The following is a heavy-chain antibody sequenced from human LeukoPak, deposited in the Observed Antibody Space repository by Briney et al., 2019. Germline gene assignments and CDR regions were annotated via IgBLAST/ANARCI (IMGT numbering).Heavy chain of an antibody. Sequence: PSETLSLTCAVYGDSFSGYYWSWIRQPPGKGLEWIGYIYYSGTTIYNPSLKSRLTISLDTSKNQFSLNLSSVTAADTAVYYCARDETHFYGSGSSNWFDPWGQGILVTVSS. CDR1: GDSFSGYY. CDR3: ARDETHFYGSGSSNWFDP. V-gene: IGHV4-34*11. J-gene: IGHJ5*02. D-gene: IGHD3-10*01. CDR2: IYYSGTT.